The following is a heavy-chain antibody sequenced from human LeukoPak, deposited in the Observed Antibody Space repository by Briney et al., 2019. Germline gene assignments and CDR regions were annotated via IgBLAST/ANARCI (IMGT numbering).Heavy chain of an antibody. CDR2: INAGNGNT. CDR1: GYIFTNYA. CDR3: ARGRSGWDDAFDI. J-gene: IGHJ3*02. V-gene: IGHV1-3*01. Sequence: RRASVKVSCKASGYIFTNYAMHWVRQAPGQRLEWMGWINAGNGNTKYSQKSQGRVTITRDTSATTAYMEMSSLRSEDTAVYYCARGRSGWDDAFDIWGQGTMVTVSS. D-gene: IGHD6-19*01.